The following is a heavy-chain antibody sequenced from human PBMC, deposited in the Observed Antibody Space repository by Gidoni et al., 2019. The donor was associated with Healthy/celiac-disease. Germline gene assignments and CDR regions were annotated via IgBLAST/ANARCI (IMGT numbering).Heavy chain of an antibody. CDR3: ASAPDTAMVTAYYYGMDV. CDR1: GFTVSSNY. J-gene: IGHJ6*02. D-gene: IGHD5-18*01. Sequence: EVQLVESGGGLVQPGGSLRLSCAASGFTVSSNYMSWVRQAPGKGLEWVSVIYSGGSTYYADSVQGRFTISRDNSKNTLYLQMNSLRAEDTAVYYCASAPDTAMVTAYYYGMDVWGQGTTVTVSS. V-gene: IGHV3-66*01. CDR2: IYSGGST.